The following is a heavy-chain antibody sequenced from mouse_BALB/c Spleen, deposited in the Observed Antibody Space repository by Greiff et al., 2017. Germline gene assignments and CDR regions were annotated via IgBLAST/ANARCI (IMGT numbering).Heavy chain of an antibody. CDR2: INPSTGYT. D-gene: IGHD2-1*01. Sequence: VKLQESGAELAKPGASVKMSCKASGYTFTSYWMHWVKQRPGQGLEWIGYINPSTGYTEYNQKFKDKATLTADKSSSTAYMQLSSLTSEDSAVYYCAIYYGNSWFAYWGQGTLVTVSA. CDR1: GYTFTSYW. CDR3: AIYYGNSWFAY. V-gene: IGHV1-7*01. J-gene: IGHJ3*01.